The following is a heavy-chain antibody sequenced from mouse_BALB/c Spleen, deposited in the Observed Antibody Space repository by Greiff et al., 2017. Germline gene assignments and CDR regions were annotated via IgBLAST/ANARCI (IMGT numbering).Heavy chain of an antibody. J-gene: IGHJ2*01. CDR1: GFTFSSYT. V-gene: IGHV5-12-2*01. CDR2: ISNGGGST. D-gene: IGHD4-1*01. Sequence: EVMLVESGGGLVQPGGSLKLSCAASGFTFSSYTMSWVRQTPEKRLEWVAYISNGGGSTYYPDTVKGRFTISRDNAKNTLYLQMSSLKSEDTAMYYCARHLTGTFDYWGQGTTLTVSS. CDR3: ARHLTGTFDY.